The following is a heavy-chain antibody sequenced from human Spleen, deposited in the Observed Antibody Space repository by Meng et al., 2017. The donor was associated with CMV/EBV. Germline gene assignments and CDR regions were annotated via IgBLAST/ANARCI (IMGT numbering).Heavy chain of an antibody. CDR1: GYNFTGYY. D-gene: IGHD3-3*01. J-gene: IGHJ4*02. CDR3: ASWSAYSK. CDR2: LNINSGDT. V-gene: IGHV1-8*02. Sequence: ASVKVSCKASGYNFTGYYIHWVRQASGQGLEWMGWLNINSGDTGYAQRFEGRVTMTRDTSTNTAYMELSSLRSEDTAVYYCASWSAYSKWGQGTLVTVSS.